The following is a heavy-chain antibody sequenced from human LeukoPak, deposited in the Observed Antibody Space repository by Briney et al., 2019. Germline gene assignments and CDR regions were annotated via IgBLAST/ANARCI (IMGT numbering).Heavy chain of an antibody. J-gene: IGHJ4*02. CDR3: AKDGQYYDVLTGFYIARAFDY. D-gene: IGHD3-9*01. CDR2: IRHDGSNR. V-gene: IGHV3-30*02. CDR1: GFIFSNYG. Sequence: GGSLRLSCAASGFIFSNYGMYWVRQAPGKGLEWVAFIRHDGSNRYYADPVKGRFTISRDNSKNTLFLQMNSLRVEDTAVYYCAKDGQYYDVLTGFYIARAFDYWGQGTLVTVSS.